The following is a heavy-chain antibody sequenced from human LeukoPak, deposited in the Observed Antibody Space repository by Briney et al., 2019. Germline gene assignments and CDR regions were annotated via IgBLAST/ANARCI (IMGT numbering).Heavy chain of an antibody. D-gene: IGHD2-15*01. CDR3: ARGGVVVAATRRNAFDI. V-gene: IGHV4-4*09. CDR2: IYTSGST. Sequence: SETLSLTCTVSGGSISSYYWSWIRQPPGKGLEWIGYIYTSGSTNYNPSLKSRVTISVDTSKNQFSLKLSSVTAADTAVYCCARGGVVVAATRRNAFDIWGQGTMVTVSS. CDR1: GGSISSYY. J-gene: IGHJ3*02.